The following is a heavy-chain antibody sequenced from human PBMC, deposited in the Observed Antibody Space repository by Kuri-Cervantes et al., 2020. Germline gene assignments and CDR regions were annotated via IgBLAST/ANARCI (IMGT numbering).Heavy chain of an antibody. D-gene: IGHD6-13*01. CDR1: GGSINNYF. CDR2: IYSNGTT. CDR3: ARNLRIAAAGTGWFDP. Sequence: SETLSLTCTVSGGSINNYFWVWIRQSPGKGLEWIGYIYSNGTTSYNPSLKSRVSMSVDMSKKHFSLRLSSVTAADTAVYYCARNLRIAAAGTGWFDPWGQGTLVTVSS. V-gene: IGHV4-59*01. J-gene: IGHJ5*02.